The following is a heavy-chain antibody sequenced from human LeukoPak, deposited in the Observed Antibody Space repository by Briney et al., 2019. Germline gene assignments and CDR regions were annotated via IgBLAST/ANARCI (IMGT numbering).Heavy chain of an antibody. D-gene: IGHD6-19*01. CDR3: ARVGYVAGSDYLDY. CDR1: GGSFSGYY. J-gene: IGHJ4*02. V-gene: IGHV4-34*01. CDR2: INHSGST. Sequence: SETLSLTCAVYGGSFSGYYWSWIRQPPGKGLEWIGEINHSGSTNYNPSLKSRVTISVDTSKNQFSLKLSSVTAADTAVYYCARVGYVAGSDYLDYWGQGTLVTVSS.